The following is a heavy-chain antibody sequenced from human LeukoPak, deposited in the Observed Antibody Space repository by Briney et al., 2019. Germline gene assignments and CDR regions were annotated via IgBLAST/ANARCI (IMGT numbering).Heavy chain of an antibody. CDR1: GGSISSYY. CDR3: ARGTMVRGVIDHYYFDY. D-gene: IGHD3-10*01. V-gene: IGHV4-59*01. CDR2: IYYSGST. J-gene: IGHJ4*02. Sequence: KASETLSLTCTVSGGSISSYYWSWIRQPPGKGLEWIGYIYYSGSTNYNPSLKSRVTISVDTSENQFSLKLSSVTAADTAVYYCARGTMVRGVIDHYYFDYWGQGTLVTVSS.